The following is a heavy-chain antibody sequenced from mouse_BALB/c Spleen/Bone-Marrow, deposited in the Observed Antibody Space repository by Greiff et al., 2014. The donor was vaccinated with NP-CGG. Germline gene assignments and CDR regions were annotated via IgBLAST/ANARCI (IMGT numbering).Heavy chain of an antibody. CDR3: ARGGDYGFMDY. J-gene: IGHJ4*01. V-gene: IGHV1-54*01. Sequence: QVHVKQSGAELVRPGTSVKVSCKASGYAFTNYLIEWVKQRPGQGLEWIGVINPGSGGTNYNEKFKGKATLTADKSSSTAYMQLGSLTSDDSAVYFCARGGDYGFMDYWGQGTSVTVSS. CDR2: INPGSGGT. D-gene: IGHD1-2*01. CDR1: GYAFTNYL.